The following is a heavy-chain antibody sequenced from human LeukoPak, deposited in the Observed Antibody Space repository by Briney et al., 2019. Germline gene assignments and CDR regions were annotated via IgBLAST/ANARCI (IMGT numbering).Heavy chain of an antibody. J-gene: IGHJ3*02. CDR1: GFTLRGSD. CDR3: TRHNYDRSGYGAFDI. Sequence: PGGSLKLSCGASGFTLRGSDIHGVHPASGKGLEWVGHIRSKTNNYATADAASVKGRFTFSRDDSKNTAYIQMNSLKTEDTAVYYCTRHNYDRSGYGAFDIWGQGTMVTVSS. CDR2: IRSKTNNYAT. D-gene: IGHD3-22*01. V-gene: IGHV3-73*01.